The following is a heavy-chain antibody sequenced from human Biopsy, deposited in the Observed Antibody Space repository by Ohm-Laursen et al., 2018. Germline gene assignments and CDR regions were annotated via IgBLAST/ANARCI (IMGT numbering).Heavy chain of an antibody. CDR1: GGSFSGYY. Sequence: SGTLSLTCAVYGGSFSGYYWSWIRQPPGKGLEWIGEMNHGGSTNYNSSLKSRVTISVDTSKNQFSLKLNSVTAADTAVYYCARGSNWNDWSFDYWGQGTVATVPS. CDR3: ARGSNWNDWSFDY. CDR2: MNHGGST. D-gene: IGHD1-20*01. J-gene: IGHJ4*02. V-gene: IGHV4-34*01.